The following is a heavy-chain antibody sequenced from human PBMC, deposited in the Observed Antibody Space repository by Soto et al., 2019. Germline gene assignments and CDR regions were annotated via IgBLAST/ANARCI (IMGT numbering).Heavy chain of an antibody. V-gene: IGHV3-66*01. Sequence: PGGSLRLSCAASGFTVSSNYMSWVRQAPGKGLEWVSVIYSDGDTYYADSVKGRFTISRDNSKNTLYLQMNSLRAEDTAVYYCARGSGGTMILRHFDYWGQGTLVTVSS. CDR3: ARGSGGTMILRHFDY. CDR2: IYSDGDT. J-gene: IGHJ4*02. D-gene: IGHD3-22*01. CDR1: GFTVSSNY.